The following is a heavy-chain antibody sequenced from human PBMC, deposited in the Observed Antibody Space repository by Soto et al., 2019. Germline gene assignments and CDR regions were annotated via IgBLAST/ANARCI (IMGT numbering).Heavy chain of an antibody. J-gene: IGHJ2*01. CDR3: AKMQGYWYFDL. Sequence: QVQLVESGGDVVQTGRSLRLSCAASGFTFSSYAIHWVRQAPGKGLAWVAVISYDGSNKYYADSVKGRFTISRDNSKNTLYLQMNSLRAEDTAVYYCAKMQGYWYFDLWGRGTLVTVSS. CDR1: GFTFSSYA. CDR2: ISYDGSNK. V-gene: IGHV3-30*18.